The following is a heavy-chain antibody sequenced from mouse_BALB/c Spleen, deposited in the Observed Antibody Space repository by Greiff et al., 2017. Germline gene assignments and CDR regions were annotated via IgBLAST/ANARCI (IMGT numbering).Heavy chain of an antibody. CDR2: ISSGGSYT. Sequence: EVNVVESGGDLVKPGGSLKLSCAASGFTFSSYGMSWVRQTPDKRLEWVATISSGGSYTYYPDSVKGRFTISRDNAKNTLYLQMSSLKSEDTAMYYCARLGVYAMDYWGQGTSVTVSS. V-gene: IGHV5-6*01. CDR3: ARLGVYAMDY. D-gene: IGHD3-1*01. J-gene: IGHJ4*01. CDR1: GFTFSSYG.